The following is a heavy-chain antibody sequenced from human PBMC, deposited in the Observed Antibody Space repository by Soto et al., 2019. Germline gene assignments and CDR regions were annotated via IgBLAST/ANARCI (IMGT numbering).Heavy chain of an antibody. D-gene: IGHD5-18*01. CDR2: IYYSGNT. Sequence: SETLSLTCTVSGGSIRSGGYCWSWVRQNPRRGLEWIGNIYYSGNTYYNPSLKSRLTISVDTSKNQFSLNLSSVTAADTAVYYCARDRLMATAGTARHYFGLDVWGQGTTVTVSS. V-gene: IGHV4-31*03. J-gene: IGHJ6*02. CDR3: ARDRLMATAGTARHYFGLDV. CDR1: GGSIRSGGYC.